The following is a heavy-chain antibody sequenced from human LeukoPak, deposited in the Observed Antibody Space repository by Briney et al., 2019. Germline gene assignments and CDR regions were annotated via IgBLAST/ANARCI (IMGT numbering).Heavy chain of an antibody. Sequence: QPGRSLRLSCTASGFTFGDYAMSWFRQAPGKGLEWVGFIRSKAYGGTTEYAASVKGRFTISRDDSKSIAYLQMNSLKTEDTAVYYCTRVGYASADAFDIWGQGTMVTVSS. CDR1: GFTFGDYA. D-gene: IGHD1-1*01. V-gene: IGHV3-49*03. CDR2: IRSKAYGGTT. J-gene: IGHJ3*02. CDR3: TRVGYASADAFDI.